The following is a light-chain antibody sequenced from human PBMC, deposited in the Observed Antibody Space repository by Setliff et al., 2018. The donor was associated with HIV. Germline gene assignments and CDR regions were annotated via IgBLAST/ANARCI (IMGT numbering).Light chain of an antibody. V-gene: IGLV2-11*01. J-gene: IGLJ1*01. CDR1: SSDVGGYNF. CDR2: DVT. Sequence: QSALTQPRSVSGSPGQSVTISCTGTSSDVGGYNFVSWYQHRPGKAPKLMIYDVTKRPSGVPDRFSGSKSGNTASLTISGLQAEDEADYYCCSYAGSHTFVFGTGTKVTVL. CDR3: CSYAGSHTFV.